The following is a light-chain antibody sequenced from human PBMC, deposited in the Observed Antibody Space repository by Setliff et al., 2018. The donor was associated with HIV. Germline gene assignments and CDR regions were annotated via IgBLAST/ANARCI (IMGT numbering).Light chain of an antibody. V-gene: IGLV2-11*01. Sequence: QSVLTQPRSMSGSPGQSVTISCTGTGSDVDAYDYVSWYQHHPGKAPKLLIYDVSERPSGVPDRFSGSKSGSTASLTISGLQAEDEADYYCCSYAGSYTYVFGTGTKGTVL. CDR2: DVS. J-gene: IGLJ1*01. CDR3: CSYAGSYTYV. CDR1: GSDVDAYDY.